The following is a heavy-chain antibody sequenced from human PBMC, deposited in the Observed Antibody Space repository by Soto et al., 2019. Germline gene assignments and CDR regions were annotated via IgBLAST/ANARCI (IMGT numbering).Heavy chain of an antibody. CDR2: ISTYNGNT. D-gene: IGHD3-3*01. J-gene: IGHJ4*02. Sequence: GASLKVSCKASGYTFTSYGISWVRQAPGQGLEWMGWISTYNGNTNYAQKLQGRVTMTTDTSTSTAYMELRSLRSDDTAVYYCAREGGGDFWSGYDDYWGQGTLVTVSS. CDR1: GYTFTSYG. V-gene: IGHV1-18*01. CDR3: AREGGGDFWSGYDDY.